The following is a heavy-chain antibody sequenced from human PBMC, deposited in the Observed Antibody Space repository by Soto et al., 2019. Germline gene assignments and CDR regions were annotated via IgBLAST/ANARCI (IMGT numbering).Heavy chain of an antibody. CDR2: IYSSGRT. Sequence: QVQLQESGPGLVKPSQTLSLTCTVSCGSISSGGYYWSWIRQHPGKGLEWIGYIYSSGRTYYNPSIKSSVTISVDTSKNPFSLKRSYVTASDTAVYYCAGREDYGDYAGAFYIWGQGRKVIVSS. CDR1: CGSISSGGYY. D-gene: IGHD4-17*01. CDR3: AGREDYGDYAGAFYI. V-gene: IGHV4-31*03. J-gene: IGHJ3*02.